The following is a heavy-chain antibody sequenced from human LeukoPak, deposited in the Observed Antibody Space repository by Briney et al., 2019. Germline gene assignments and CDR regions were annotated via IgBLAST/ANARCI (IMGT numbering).Heavy chain of an antibody. Sequence: PGGSLRLSCAVSGITLSNYGMSWVRQAPGKGLEWVAGISDSGGSTKYADSVKGRFTISRDNSKNTLYLQMNSLRAEDTAVYYCAKDQKGYYDSSGYSVHWGQRTLVTVSS. V-gene: IGHV3-23*01. CDR3: AKDQKGYYDSSGYSVH. D-gene: IGHD3-22*01. J-gene: IGHJ4*02. CDR2: ISDSGGST. CDR1: GITLSNYG.